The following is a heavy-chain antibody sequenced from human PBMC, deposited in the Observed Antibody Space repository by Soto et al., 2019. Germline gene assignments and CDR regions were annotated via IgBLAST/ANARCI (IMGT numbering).Heavy chain of an antibody. D-gene: IGHD2-2*01. CDR1: GFTFSSYA. V-gene: IGHV3-23*01. Sequence: PGGSLRLSCAASGFTFSSYAMSWVRQAPGKGLEWVSAISGSGGSTYYADSVKGRFTISRDNSKNTLYLQMNSLRAEDTAVYYCAKDAYIVVVPAASNWFDPWGQGTLVTVSS. J-gene: IGHJ5*02. CDR3: AKDAYIVVVPAASNWFDP. CDR2: ISGSGGST.